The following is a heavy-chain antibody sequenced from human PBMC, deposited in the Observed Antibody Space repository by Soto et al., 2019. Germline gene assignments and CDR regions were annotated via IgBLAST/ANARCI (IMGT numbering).Heavy chain of an antibody. V-gene: IGHV3-30*18. Sequence: PGGSLRLSCAASGFTFSSYGMHWVRQAPGKGLEWVAVISYDGSNKYYADSVKGRFTISRDNSKNTLYLQMNSLRAEDTAVYYCAKGNDFWSPGYYGMDVWGQGXTVTVSS. CDR3: AKGNDFWSPGYYGMDV. D-gene: IGHD3-3*01. CDR1: GFTFSSYG. J-gene: IGHJ6*02. CDR2: ISYDGSNK.